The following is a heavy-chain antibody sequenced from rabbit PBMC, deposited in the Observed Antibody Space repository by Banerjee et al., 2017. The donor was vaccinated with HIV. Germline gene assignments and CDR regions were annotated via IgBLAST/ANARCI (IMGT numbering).Heavy chain of an antibody. J-gene: IGHJ4*01. V-gene: IGHV1S47*01. Sequence: QEQLVESGGGLVQPEGSLTLTCIASRFSLSSGAMSWVRQAPGKGLEWIAYIYPDYGSTYYANWVNGRFTISLDNAQNTVFLQMTSLTAADTATYFCARTGSSYYIGFNLWGQGTLVTVS. CDR2: IYPDYGST. CDR3: ARTGSSYYIGFNL. D-gene: IGHD8-1*01. CDR1: RFSLSSGA.